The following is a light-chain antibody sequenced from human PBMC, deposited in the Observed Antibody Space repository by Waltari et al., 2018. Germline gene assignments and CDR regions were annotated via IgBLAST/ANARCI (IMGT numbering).Light chain of an antibody. Sequence: EIVLTQSPATLSLSPGERATLPCGASQSVSSVCLPWYQQKPGLAPRRLIYDISNRAPGIPERFSGSGSGTDFTLTISRLEPEDFAVYYCQQYSGSPITFGQGTRLEI. V-gene: IGKV3D-20*01. CDR2: DIS. J-gene: IGKJ5*01. CDR3: QQYSGSPIT. CDR1: QSVSSVC.